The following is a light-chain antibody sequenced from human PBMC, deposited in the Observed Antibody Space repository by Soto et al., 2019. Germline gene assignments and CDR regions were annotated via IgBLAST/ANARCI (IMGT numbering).Light chain of an antibody. J-gene: IGLJ2*01. CDR3: CSYAGSYTEV. CDR2: DVS. V-gene: IGLV2-11*01. CDR1: SSDVGGYNY. Sequence: QSALTQPRSVSGSPGHSVTISCTGTSSDVGGYNYVSWYQQHPGKAPKFMIYDVSKRPSGVPDRFSGSKSGNTASLTISGLQAEDEADYYCCSYAGSYTEVFGGGTKLTVL.